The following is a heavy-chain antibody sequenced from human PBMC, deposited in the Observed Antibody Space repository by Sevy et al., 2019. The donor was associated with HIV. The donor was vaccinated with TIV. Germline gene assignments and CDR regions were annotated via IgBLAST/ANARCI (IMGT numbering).Heavy chain of an antibody. CDR1: EFIFSDYA. J-gene: IGHJ6*02. CDR2: INGKGRST. CDR3: AKTINSGRGAVPAANYYYYGMDV. V-gene: IGHV3-23*01. D-gene: IGHD2-2*01. Sequence: GGSLRLSCAASEFIFSDYAMNWVRQTPGKGLEWVSSINGKGRSTHYADSVEGRFTISRDNSKNTLYLQMNSLIAEDTAMYYCAKTINSGRGAVPAANYYYYGMDVWGQGTTVTVSS.